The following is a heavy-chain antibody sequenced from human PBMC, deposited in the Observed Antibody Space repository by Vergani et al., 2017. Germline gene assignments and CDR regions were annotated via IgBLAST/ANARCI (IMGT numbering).Heavy chain of an antibody. V-gene: IGHV4-4*02. CDR1: GGSISSSNW. D-gene: IGHD3-9*01. CDR2: IYPSGRT. CDR3: ARDYDILTGAYYYGMDV. J-gene: IGHJ6*02. Sequence: QVQLQESGPGLVKPSGTLSLTCAVSGGSISSSNWWSWVRQPPGKGLEWIGEIYPSGRTNYNPSLKSGVTIAVDKSKNQFSLKLSPVTAADTASYYCARDYDILTGAYYYGMDVGGQGTTVTVSS.